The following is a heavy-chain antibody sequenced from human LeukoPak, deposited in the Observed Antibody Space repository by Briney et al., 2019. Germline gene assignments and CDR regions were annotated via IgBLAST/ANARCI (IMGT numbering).Heavy chain of an antibody. CDR2: INSDGSST. CDR1: GFTFSSYS. J-gene: IGHJ4*02. CDR3: ARDGDEYYDILTGYFLGYYFDY. V-gene: IGHV3-74*01. D-gene: IGHD3-9*01. Sequence: GGSLRLSCAASGFTFSSYSMNWVRQAPGKGLVWVSRINSDGSSTSYADSVKGRFTISRDNAKNTLYLQMNSLRAEDTAVYYCARDGDEYYDILTGYFLGYYFDYWGQGTLVTVSS.